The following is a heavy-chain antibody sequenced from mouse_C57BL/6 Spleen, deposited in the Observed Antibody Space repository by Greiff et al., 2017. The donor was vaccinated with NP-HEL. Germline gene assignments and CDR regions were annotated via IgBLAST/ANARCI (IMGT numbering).Heavy chain of an antibody. Sequence: VQLQQSGAELARPGASVKLSCKASGYTFTSYGISWVKQRTGQGLEWIGEIYPRSGNTYYNEKFKGKATLTADKSSSTAYMELRSLTSEDSAVYFCAREAGTVVRLGDYFDYWGQGTTLTVSS. V-gene: IGHV1-81*01. CDR1: GYTFTSYG. CDR2: IYPRSGNT. J-gene: IGHJ2*01. D-gene: IGHD1-1*01. CDR3: AREAGTVVRLGDYFDY.